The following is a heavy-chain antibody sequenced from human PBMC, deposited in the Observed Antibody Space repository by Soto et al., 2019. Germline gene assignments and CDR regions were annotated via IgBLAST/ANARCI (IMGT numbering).Heavy chain of an antibody. CDR3: ARWWSGSRQGFDP. CDR2: IYYSGST. V-gene: IGHV4-31*03. D-gene: IGHD3-3*01. Sequence: QVQLQESGPGLVKPSQTLSLTCTVSGGSISSGDYYWSWIRQHPGKGLEWIGYIYYSGSTYYNPSSKSRVTISVDTSNNQFSLKLSSVTAADTAVYYCARWWSGSRQGFDPWGQGTLVTVSS. J-gene: IGHJ5*02. CDR1: GGSISSGDYY.